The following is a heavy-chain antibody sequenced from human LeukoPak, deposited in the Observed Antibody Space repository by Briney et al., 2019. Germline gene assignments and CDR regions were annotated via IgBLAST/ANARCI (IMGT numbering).Heavy chain of an antibody. Sequence: SETLSLTCTVSGGSISSGDYYWSWIRQPPGKGLEWIGYIYYSGSTYYNPSLKSRVTISVDTSKNQFSLKLSSVTAADTAVYYCARSTSYYYYGMDVWGQGTTVTVSS. CDR2: IYYSGST. CDR3: ARSTSYYYYGMDV. CDR1: GGSISSGDYY. D-gene: IGHD4/OR15-4a*01. J-gene: IGHJ6*02. V-gene: IGHV4-30-4*01.